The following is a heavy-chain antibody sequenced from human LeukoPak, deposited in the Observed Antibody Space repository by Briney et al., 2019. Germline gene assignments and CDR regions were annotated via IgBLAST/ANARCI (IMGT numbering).Heavy chain of an antibody. CDR3: ASATVAAPWYFDY. J-gene: IGHJ4*02. D-gene: IGHD6-19*01. Sequence: PSETLSLTCTVSGGSISSSSYYWGWIRQPPGKGLEWIGSIYYSGTTYYNPSLKSRVTISLDTSKNQFSLKLSSVTAADTAVYYCASATVAAPWYFDYWGQGTLVTVSS. CDR1: GGSISSSSYY. V-gene: IGHV4-39*07. CDR2: IYYSGTT.